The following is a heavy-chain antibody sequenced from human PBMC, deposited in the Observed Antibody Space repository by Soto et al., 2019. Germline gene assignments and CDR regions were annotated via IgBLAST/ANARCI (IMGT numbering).Heavy chain of an antibody. V-gene: IGHV3-73*01. J-gene: IGHJ3*02. CDR3: TFHYDSSGYSRAFFDI. Sequence: AGSLRLSCAASAFTFSGSAMHWVRQATEKGLAWVGRIRSKTNSYATAYAASAKGRFTISRDDSKNTAYLQMNSLKAEDTAVYYCTFHYDSSGYSRAFFDIWGQGTMVTVSS. CDR2: IRSKTNSYAT. D-gene: IGHD3-22*01. CDR1: AFTFSGSA.